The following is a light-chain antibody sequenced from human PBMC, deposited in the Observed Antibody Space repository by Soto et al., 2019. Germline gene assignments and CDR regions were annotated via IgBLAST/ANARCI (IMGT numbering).Light chain of an antibody. Sequence: EIVLTQSPGTLSLSPGERATLSCRASQSVSSSYLAWYQQKPGQAPRLLIYGASIRATGIPDRFSGSGSGTDFTLTISRLEPEEFAVYYCHQYDSSPLTFGGGTKVEIK. CDR1: QSVSSSY. CDR2: GAS. CDR3: HQYDSSPLT. V-gene: IGKV3-20*01. J-gene: IGKJ4*01.